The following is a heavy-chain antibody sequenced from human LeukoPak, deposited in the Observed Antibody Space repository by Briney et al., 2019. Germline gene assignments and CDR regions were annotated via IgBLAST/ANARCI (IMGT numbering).Heavy chain of an antibody. CDR2: IYTSGST. D-gene: IGHD4-23*01. Sequence: PSETLSLTCTVSGGSISSGSYYWSWIRQPAGKGLEWIGRIYTSGSTNYNPSLKSRVTISVDTSKNQFSLKLSSVTAADTAVYYCARGALGDGYGGKPLDYWGQGTLVTVSS. CDR3: ARGALGDGYGGKPLDY. CDR1: GGSISSGSYY. V-gene: IGHV4-61*02. J-gene: IGHJ4*02.